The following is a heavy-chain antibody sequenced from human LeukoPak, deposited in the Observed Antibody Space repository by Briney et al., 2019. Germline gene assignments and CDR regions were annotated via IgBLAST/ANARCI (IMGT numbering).Heavy chain of an antibody. CDR2: MSPKTGDR. V-gene: IGHV1-8*01. CDR3: ARTPPKGDIDT. Sequence: ASVKVSCKASGYSFSNFHINWVRQASGRGLEWIGWMSPKTGDRGYALKFQGRVTMTSDTSEGTVYMEVHSLTSDDSAVYYCARTPPKGDIDTWGQGTMVTVSS. J-gene: IGHJ5*02. CDR1: GYSFSNFH. D-gene: IGHD2-21*02.